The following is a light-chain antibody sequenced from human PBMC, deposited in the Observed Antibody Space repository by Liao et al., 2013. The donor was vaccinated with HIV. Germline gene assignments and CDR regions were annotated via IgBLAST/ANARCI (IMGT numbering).Light chain of an antibody. Sequence: SYELTQPPSVSGSPGQTARITCSGDALLYQYAHWYQQRPGQAPVLVIYYDSDRPSGIPERFSGSKSGNTATLTISRVEAGDEADYSCQVWDSSSVHVMFGGGTKLTVL. CDR3: QVWDSSSVHVM. CDR1: ALLYQY. V-gene: IGLV3-21*02. CDR2: YDS. J-gene: IGLJ3*02.